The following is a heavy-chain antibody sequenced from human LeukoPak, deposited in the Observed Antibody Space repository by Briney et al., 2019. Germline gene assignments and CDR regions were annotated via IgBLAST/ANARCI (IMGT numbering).Heavy chain of an antibody. D-gene: IGHD3-22*01. CDR2: IYYSGST. CDR1: GGSISSYY. J-gene: IGHJ3*02. V-gene: IGHV4-59*01. CDR3: ARGGGTYFDSSGYYDDAFDI. Sequence: PSETLSLTCTVSGGSISSYYWSWIRQPPGRGLEWIGYIYYSGSTNYNPSLKSRVTISVDTSKNQFSLKLSSVTAADTAVYYCARGGGTYFDSSGYYDDAFDIWGQGTMVTVSS.